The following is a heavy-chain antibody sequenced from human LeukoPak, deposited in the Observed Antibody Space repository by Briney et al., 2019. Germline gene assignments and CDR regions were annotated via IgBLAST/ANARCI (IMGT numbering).Heavy chain of an antibody. J-gene: IGHJ4*02. Sequence: GGSLRLSCAASGFPFSTYAMNWVRQAPGKGLEWVSAVTGSGANSYYADSVKGRFTISRDNSKNTLYLQMNSLRAEDTAVYYCAKDEDYSNYGYWGQGTLVTVSS. CDR3: AKDEDYSNYGY. V-gene: IGHV3-23*01. CDR1: GFPFSTYA. D-gene: IGHD4-11*01. CDR2: VTGSGANS.